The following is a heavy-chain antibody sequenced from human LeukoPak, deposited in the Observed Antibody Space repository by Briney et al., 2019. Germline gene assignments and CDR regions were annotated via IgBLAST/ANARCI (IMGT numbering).Heavy chain of an antibody. D-gene: IGHD3-22*01. J-gene: IGHJ3*02. CDR3: ARDDYDSSGYYYEKDAFDI. Sequence: SETLSLTRTVSGGSISSYYWSWIRQPPGKGLEWIGYIYYSGSTNYNPSLKSRVTISVDTSKNQFSLKLSSVTAADTAVYYCARDDYDSSGYYYEKDAFDIWGQGTMVTVSS. V-gene: IGHV4-59*01. CDR2: IYYSGST. CDR1: GGSISSYY.